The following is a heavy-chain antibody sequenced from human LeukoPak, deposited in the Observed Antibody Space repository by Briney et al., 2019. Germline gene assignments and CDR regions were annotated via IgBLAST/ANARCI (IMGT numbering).Heavy chain of an antibody. D-gene: IGHD3-10*01. Sequence: SETLSLTCTVSGGSISSSSYYWGWIRQPPGKGLEWIGSIYYSGSTYYNPSLKSRVTISVDTSKNQFSLKLGSVTAADTAVYYCARSLMVRGVITTLFDYWGQGTLVTVSS. CDR1: GGSISSSSYY. J-gene: IGHJ4*02. CDR3: ARSLMVRGVITTLFDY. CDR2: IYYSGST. V-gene: IGHV4-39*07.